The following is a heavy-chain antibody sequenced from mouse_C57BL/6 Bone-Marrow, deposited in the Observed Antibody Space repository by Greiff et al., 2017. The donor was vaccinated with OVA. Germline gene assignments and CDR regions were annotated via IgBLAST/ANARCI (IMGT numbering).Heavy chain of an antibody. J-gene: IGHJ1*03. V-gene: IGHV7-1*01. Sequence: EVKLVESGGGLVQSGRSLRLSCATSGFTFSDFYMEWVRQAPGKGLEWIAASRNKANDYTKEYSASVKGRFIVSRDTSQSSLYLQKIALRAEDTAIVYCARVAFGSSYWYFDVWGTGTTVTVSS. CDR3: ARVAFGSSYWYFDV. D-gene: IGHD1-1*01. CDR2: SRNKANDYTK. CDR1: GFTFSDFY.